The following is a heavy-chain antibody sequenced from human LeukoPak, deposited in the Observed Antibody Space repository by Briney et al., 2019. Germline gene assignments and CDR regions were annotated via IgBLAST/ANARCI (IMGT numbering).Heavy chain of an antibody. V-gene: IGHV1-46*01. Sequence: ASVTVSCKASVYTFTCYYMHWVRQPPGQGLEWMGIINPSGGSTNYAQKFQGRVTMTMDRSTATVYMELRSLRSEAEAVYYYYRLYSTRYEELRPAVLDYWGQGTLVTVSS. J-gene: IGHJ4*02. CDR3: YRLYSTRYEELRPAVLDY. CDR1: VYTFTCYY. CDR2: INPSGGST. D-gene: IGHD3-16*01.